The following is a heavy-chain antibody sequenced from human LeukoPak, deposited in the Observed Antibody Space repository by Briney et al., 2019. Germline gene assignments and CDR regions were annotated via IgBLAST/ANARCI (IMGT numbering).Heavy chain of an antibody. CDR1: GGSISSGGYY. J-gene: IGHJ5*02. CDR2: IYYSGST. CDR3: ARTVVAEMTRWFDP. D-gene: IGHD2-15*01. V-gene: IGHV4-31*03. Sequence: SQTLSLTCTVSGGSISSGGYYWSWIRQHPGKGLEWIGYIYYSGSTYYNPSLKSRVTISVDTSKNQFSLKLSSVTAADTAVYYCARTVVAEMTRWFDPWGQGTQVTVSS.